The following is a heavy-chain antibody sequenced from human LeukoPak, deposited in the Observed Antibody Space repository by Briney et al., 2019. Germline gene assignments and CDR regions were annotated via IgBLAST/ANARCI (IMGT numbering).Heavy chain of an antibody. CDR3: VRDRPVTTS. D-gene: IGHD5-18*01. CDR2: ISYDGNNK. Sequence: GGSLRLSCVASGFTFNTFVMHWVRQAPGKGLEWVAAISYDGNNKYYTDSVKGRFTESVQGRFTISRDNSENTLYLQMNSLRAEDTAVYYCVRDRPVTTSGGQGTLVTVSS. V-gene: IGHV3-30-3*01. J-gene: IGHJ4*02. CDR1: GFTFNTFV.